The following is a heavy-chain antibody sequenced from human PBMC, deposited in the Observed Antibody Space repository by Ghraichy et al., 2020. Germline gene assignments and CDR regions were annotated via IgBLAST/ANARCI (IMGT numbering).Heavy chain of an antibody. Sequence: GGSLRLSCVASGFTFSSYAMHWVRQAPGKGLEWVALISYDGSNTYYADSVKGRFTISRDNSKNTLYLQMDGLRTEDTAVYYCATDRQPMVAATPGDYWGQGTLVTVSS. CDR1: GFTFSSYA. CDR3: ATDRQPMVAATPGDY. D-gene: IGHD2-15*01. J-gene: IGHJ4*02. CDR2: ISYDGSNT. V-gene: IGHV3-30-3*01.